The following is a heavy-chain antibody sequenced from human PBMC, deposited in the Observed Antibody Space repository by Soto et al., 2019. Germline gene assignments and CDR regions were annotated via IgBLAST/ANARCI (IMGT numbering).Heavy chain of an antibody. Sequence: SETLSLTCTVSGGCISSSSYYWGWIRQPPGKGLEWIGSIYYSGSTYYNPSLKSRVTISVDTSKNQFSLKLSSVTAADTAVYYCARHDDFWSGYRIYYCYGMDVWGQGTTVTRSS. D-gene: IGHD3-3*01. CDR1: GGCISSSSYY. CDR3: ARHDDFWSGYRIYYCYGMDV. J-gene: IGHJ6*02. CDR2: IYYSGST. V-gene: IGHV4-39*01.